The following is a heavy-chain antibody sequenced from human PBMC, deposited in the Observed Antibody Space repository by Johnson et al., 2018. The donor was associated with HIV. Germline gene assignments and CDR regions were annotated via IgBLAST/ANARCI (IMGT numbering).Heavy chain of an antibody. J-gene: IGHJ3*02. D-gene: IGHD7-27*01. CDR2: ISGSGGST. V-gene: IGHV3-23*04. CDR1: GFTFSDYY. Sequence: VQLVESGGGLVKPGGSLRLSCAASGFTFSDYYMSWVRQAPGKGLEWVSAISGSGGSTYYADSVKGRFTISRDNSKNTLYLQMNSLRAEDTAVYYCARIRPANWGVNDAFDIWGQGTMVTVSS. CDR3: ARIRPANWGVNDAFDI.